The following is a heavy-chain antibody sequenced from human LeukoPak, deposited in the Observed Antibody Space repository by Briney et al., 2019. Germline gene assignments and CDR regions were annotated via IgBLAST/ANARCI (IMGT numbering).Heavy chain of an antibody. CDR3: AREGFPPGVLP. CDR1: GFTFSTYW. Sequence: GGSLRLSCEASGFTFSTYWLSWVRQAPGKGPECVANIKRDGSDKYYVDSMKGRFTISRDNARNSLYLQMNNLRAEDTAVYYCAREGFPPGVLPWGQGTLVTVSP. V-gene: IGHV3-7*01. D-gene: IGHD2-2*01. CDR2: IKRDGSDK. J-gene: IGHJ1*01.